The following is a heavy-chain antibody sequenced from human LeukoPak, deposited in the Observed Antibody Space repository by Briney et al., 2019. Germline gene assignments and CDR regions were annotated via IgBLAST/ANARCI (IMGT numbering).Heavy chain of an antibody. CDR1: GFTFSSYG. CDR2: ISYDGSNK. D-gene: IGHD2-15*01. V-gene: IGHV3-30*03. Sequence: GGSLRLSCAASGFTFSSYGMHWVRQAPGKGLEWVAVISYDGSNKYYADSVKGRFTISRDNAKNSLYLQMNSLRAEDTAVYYCARAPAAYYWYFDLWGRGTLVTVSS. CDR3: ARAPAAYYWYFDL. J-gene: IGHJ2*01.